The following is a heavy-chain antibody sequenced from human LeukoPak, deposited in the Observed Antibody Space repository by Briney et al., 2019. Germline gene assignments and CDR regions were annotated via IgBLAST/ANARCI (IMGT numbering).Heavy chain of an antibody. CDR1: GGTFSSYA. D-gene: IGHD3-3*01. V-gene: IGHV1-69*13. Sequence: SVKVSCEASGGTFSSYAISWVRQAPGQGLEWMGGIIPIFGAANYAQKFQGRVTITADESTSTAYMELSSLRSEDTAVYYCARGRTIFGVVNYYYYYMDVWGKGTTVTVSS. CDR3: ARGRTIFGVVNYYYYYMDV. CDR2: IIPIFGAA. J-gene: IGHJ6*03.